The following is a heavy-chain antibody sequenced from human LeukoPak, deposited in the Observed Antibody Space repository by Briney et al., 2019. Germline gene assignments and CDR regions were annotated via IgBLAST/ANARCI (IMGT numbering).Heavy chain of an antibody. Sequence: GRSLRLSCAASGFTFSSYGMHWVRQAPGNKYYADSVKGRFTISRDNSKNTLYLQMNSLRAEDTAVYYCARGSYFDWLLPDYWGQGTLVTVSS. J-gene: IGHJ4*02. CDR2: K. D-gene: IGHD3-9*01. V-gene: IGHV3-30*03. CDR3: ARGSYFDWLLPDY. CDR1: GFTFSSYG.